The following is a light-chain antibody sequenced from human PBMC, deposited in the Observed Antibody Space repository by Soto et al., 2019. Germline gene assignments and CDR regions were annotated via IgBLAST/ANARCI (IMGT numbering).Light chain of an antibody. Sequence: DIQMTQSPSTLSASVGDRVTITCRASQSISSWLAWYQQKPGKAPKLLIHEASSSEIGVPPSVSGSGFGTEFTLTISSLQPDDFATYYWQYYNDSSTFGQGTRLEIK. J-gene: IGKJ1*01. V-gene: IGKV1-5*03. CDR2: EAS. CDR3: QYYNDSST. CDR1: QSISSW.